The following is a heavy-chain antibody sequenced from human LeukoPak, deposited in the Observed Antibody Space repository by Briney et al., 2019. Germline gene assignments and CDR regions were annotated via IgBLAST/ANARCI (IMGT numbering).Heavy chain of an antibody. J-gene: IGHJ4*02. D-gene: IGHD6-13*01. CDR1: GYTFTSYY. Sequence: ASVKVSCKASGYTFTSYYMHWVRQAPGQGLEWMGIINPSGGSTSYAQKFQGRVTMTRDTSTSTVYMELSRLRSEDTAVYYCARDVYGIAAAGPFDYWGQGTLVTVSS. V-gene: IGHV1-46*01. CDR2: INPSGGST. CDR3: ARDVYGIAAAGPFDY.